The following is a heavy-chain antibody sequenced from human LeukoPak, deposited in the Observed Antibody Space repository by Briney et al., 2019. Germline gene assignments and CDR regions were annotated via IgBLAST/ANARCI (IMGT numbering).Heavy chain of an antibody. D-gene: IGHD3-3*01. CDR1: GGSITSYY. J-gene: IGHJ4*02. V-gene: IGHV4-59*01. CDR3: ARDSGPFWSGRRVYFDY. Sequence: SETLSLTCTVSGGSITSYYWSWIRQPPGKGLEWIGYIYYSGSTNYNPSLKSRVTISVDTSKNQFSLKLSSVTAADTAVYYCARDSGPFWSGRRVYFDYWGQGTLVTVSS. CDR2: IYYSGST.